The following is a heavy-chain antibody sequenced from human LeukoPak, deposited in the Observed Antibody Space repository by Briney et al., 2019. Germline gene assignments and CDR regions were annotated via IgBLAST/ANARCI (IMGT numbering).Heavy chain of an antibody. V-gene: IGHV3-48*02. CDR3: ARDRNPYADYSGNDY. Sequence: PGGFLRLSCAASGFTFSSHGMNWVRQAPGKGLEWLSYISRSSSTIYYADSVKGRFTISRDNAKNSLYLQMNSLRDEDTAVYYCARDRNPYADYSGNDYWGQGTLVTVSS. J-gene: IGHJ4*02. CDR2: ISRSSSTI. D-gene: IGHD4-17*01. CDR1: GFTFSSHG.